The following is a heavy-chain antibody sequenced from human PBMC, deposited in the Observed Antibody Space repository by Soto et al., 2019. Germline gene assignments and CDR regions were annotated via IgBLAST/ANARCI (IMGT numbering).Heavy chain of an antibody. J-gene: IGHJ3*02. CDR2: IKSKTDGGTT. CDR1: SVSNAW. V-gene: IGHV3-15*07. CDR3: TTDLLNVLIWFGESDDAFDI. D-gene: IGHD3-10*01. Sequence: SVSNAWMNWVRQAPGKGLEWVGRIKSKTDGGTTDYAAPVKGRFTISRDDSKNTLNLQMNSLKTEDTAVYYCTTDLLNVLIWFGESDDAFDIWGQGTMVTVSS.